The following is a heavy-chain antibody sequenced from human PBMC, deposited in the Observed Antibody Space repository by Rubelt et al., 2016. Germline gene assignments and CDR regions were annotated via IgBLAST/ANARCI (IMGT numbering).Heavy chain of an antibody. D-gene: IGHD3-16*01. J-gene: IGHJ4*02. V-gene: IGHV1-69*04. CDR3: RGIWGSYIDY. CDR2: IIPILGIA. CDR1: GGTFSSYA. Sequence: QVQLVQSGAEVKKPGSSVKVSCKASGGTFSSYAISWVRQAPGQGLEWLGRIIPILGIANYAQKFQGRVTITADKSTSTAYMELSSLRSEDTAVYYCRGIWGSYIDYWGQGTLVTVSS.